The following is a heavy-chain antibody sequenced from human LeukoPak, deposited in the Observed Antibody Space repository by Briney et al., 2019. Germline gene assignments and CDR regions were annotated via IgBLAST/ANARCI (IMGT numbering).Heavy chain of an antibody. CDR1: GYTFSDYY. CDR3: ARVGSGYYYAVFDY. CDR2: INPNSGDT. D-gene: IGHD3-22*01. J-gene: IGHJ4*02. V-gene: IGHV1-2*02. Sequence: ASVKVSCKTSGYTFSDYYIHWIRQAPGQGLEWVGWINPNSGDTDYAQKFQGRVTMTRDTSISTAYMELSRLRSDDTAVYYCARVGSGYYYAVFDYWGQGTLVTVSS.